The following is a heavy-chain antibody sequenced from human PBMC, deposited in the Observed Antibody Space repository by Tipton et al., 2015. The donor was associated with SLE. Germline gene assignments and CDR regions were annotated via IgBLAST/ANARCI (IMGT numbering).Heavy chain of an antibody. J-gene: IGHJ4*02. CDR3: ARYNIVALKGFDY. CDR2: IYTSGST. D-gene: IGHD2-21*01. Sequence: TLSLTCTVSGGSISSGSYYWSWIRQPAGKGLEWIGNIYTSGSTNYNPSLKRRVTISVDTSKNQFSLNLSSVTAADTAVYYCARYNIVALKGFDYWGQGTLVTVSS. CDR1: GGSISSGSYY. V-gene: IGHV4-61*09.